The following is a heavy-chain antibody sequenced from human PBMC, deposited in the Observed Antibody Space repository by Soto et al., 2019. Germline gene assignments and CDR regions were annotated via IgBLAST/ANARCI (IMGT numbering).Heavy chain of an antibody. Sequence: GGSLRLSCAASGFTFSSYEMNWVRQAPGKGLEWVSYISSSGSTIYYADSVKGRFTISRDNAKNSLYLQMNSLRAEDTAVYYCASGITGTHLTLDCWGQGTLVTVSS. D-gene: IGHD1-20*01. CDR1: GFTFSSYE. J-gene: IGHJ4*02. CDR3: ASGITGTHLTLDC. V-gene: IGHV3-48*03. CDR2: ISSSGSTI.